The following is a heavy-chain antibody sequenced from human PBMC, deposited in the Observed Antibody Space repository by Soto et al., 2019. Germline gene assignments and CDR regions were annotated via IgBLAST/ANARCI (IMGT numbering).Heavy chain of an antibody. D-gene: IGHD3-22*01. J-gene: IGHJ4*02. CDR2: IYYTGST. CDR3: MLGSGWKDFDY. CDR1: GGSITSSSYY. V-gene: IGHV4-39*01. Sequence: SVTLSLTCTLSGGSITSSSYYWGWIRQPPGKGLEWIGSIYYTGSTYYNPSLKSRVTISVDTSKNQFSLKLRSVTAADTAVYYCMLGSGWKDFDYWGQGTLVTVS.